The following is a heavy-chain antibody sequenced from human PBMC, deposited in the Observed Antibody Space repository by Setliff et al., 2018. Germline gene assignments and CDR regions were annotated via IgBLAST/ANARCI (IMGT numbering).Heavy chain of an antibody. J-gene: IGHJ4*02. CDR3: AKDTGYYFDY. CDR1: GFTFSSYW. Sequence: GGSLRLSCAASGFTFSSYWMSWVRQAPGKGLEWVSAISGSGAISYADSVKGRFTVSRDNSKNTLYLQMNSLRGEDTAVYHCAKDTGYYFDYWGQGTLVTVSS. D-gene: IGHD4-4*01. V-gene: IGHV3-23*01. CDR2: ISGSGAI.